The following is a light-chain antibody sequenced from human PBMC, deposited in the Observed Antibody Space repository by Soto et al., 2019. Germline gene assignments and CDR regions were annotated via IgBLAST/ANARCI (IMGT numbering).Light chain of an antibody. CDR3: QQYATSPRT. Sequence: ENVLTQSPGTLSLSPGDRATLSCRASQRVGNNYLAWYQQKPGQAPRLLMYEASVRATGIPDRFSGSGSGTDFTLTISSLGPEDFAVYYCQQYATSPRTFGQGTKVEIK. J-gene: IGKJ1*01. CDR1: QRVGNNY. V-gene: IGKV3-20*01. CDR2: EAS.